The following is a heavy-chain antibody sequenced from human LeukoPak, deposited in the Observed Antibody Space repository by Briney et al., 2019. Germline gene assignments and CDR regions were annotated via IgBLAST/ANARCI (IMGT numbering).Heavy chain of an antibody. J-gene: IGHJ4*02. V-gene: IGHV4-38-2*01. CDR3: AKRRYYDSSGYNPTYYFDY. CDR1: AYSISSDYY. Sequence: PSETLSLTCAVSAYSISSDYYWGWIRQPPGKGLEWIGTIYHSGTTYYSPSLKSRVTISVDMSKKQFSLRLTSVTAADTAVYYCAKRRYYDSSGYNPTYYFDYWGQGILVTVSS. CDR2: IYHSGTT. D-gene: IGHD3-22*01.